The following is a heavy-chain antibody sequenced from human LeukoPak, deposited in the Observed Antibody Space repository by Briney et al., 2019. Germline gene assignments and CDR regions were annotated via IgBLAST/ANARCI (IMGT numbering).Heavy chain of an antibody. CDR1: GGSISSYY. CDR3: ARTGMSVVATPSWSDP. V-gene: IGHV4-59*12. Sequence: AETLSLTCTVSGGSISSYYWSWIRQPAGKGLEWIGDIYHSGSTNYNPSLKSRVTISIDKSKNQFSLKLSSVTAADTAVYYCARTGMSVVATPSWSDPWGQGTLVTVSS. J-gene: IGHJ5*02. CDR2: IYHSGST. D-gene: IGHD5-12*01.